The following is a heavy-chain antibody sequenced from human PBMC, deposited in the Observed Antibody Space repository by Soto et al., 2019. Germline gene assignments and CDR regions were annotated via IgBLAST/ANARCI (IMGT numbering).Heavy chain of an antibody. D-gene: IGHD2-2*01. J-gene: IGHJ4*02. CDR3: ARETCSSTSCYWYYFDY. CDR1: GDSIRSGGYY. V-gene: IGHV4-31*03. CDR2: IYYSGST. Sequence: QVQLQESGPGLVKPSQTLSLTCTVSGDSIRSGGYYWAWIRQYPGKGLEWIGYIYYSGSTYYNPSLKSRVTISVDTSKDQFSLKLTSVTAADTAVYYCARETCSSTSCYWYYFDYWGQVTLVTVSS.